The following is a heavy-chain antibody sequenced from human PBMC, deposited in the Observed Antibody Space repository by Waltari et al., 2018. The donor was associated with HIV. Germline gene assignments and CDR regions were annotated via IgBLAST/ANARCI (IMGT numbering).Heavy chain of an antibody. CDR3: ARDFYGSVGY. V-gene: IGHV3-74*01. CDR1: GVTFSSYW. D-gene: IGHD3-10*01. Sequence: EVQLVESGGGLVQPGGSLRLSCAGSGVTFSSYWMHWVRQAPGKGLVWVSRIKSDGSSRSYGDSVKGRFTISRDNAKNTLYLQMNSLRAEDTAVYYCARDFYGSVGYWGQGTLVTVSS. CDR2: IKSDGSSR. J-gene: IGHJ4*02.